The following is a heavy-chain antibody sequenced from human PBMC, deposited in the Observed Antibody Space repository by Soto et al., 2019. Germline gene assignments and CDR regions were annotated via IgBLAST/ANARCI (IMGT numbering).Heavy chain of an antibody. Sequence: PGGSLRLSCAVSGFTFSSYEMNWVRQAPGKGLEWVSYIGTSGKTIYYADSVRGRFTISRDNAKNSLYLQMNSLRAEDTAVYFCARDPAIYSGKFDCGLDVWGRGATGTVS. D-gene: IGHD4-4*01. CDR2: IGTSGKTI. J-gene: IGHJ6*02. CDR3: ARDPAIYSGKFDCGLDV. CDR1: GFTFSSYE. V-gene: IGHV3-48*03.